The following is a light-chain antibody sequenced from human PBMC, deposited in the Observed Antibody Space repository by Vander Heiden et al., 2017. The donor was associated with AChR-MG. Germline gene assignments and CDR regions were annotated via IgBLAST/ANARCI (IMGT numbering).Light chain of an antibody. J-gene: IGLJ2*01. CDR3: SSYAGSNNLV. V-gene: IGLV2-8*01. CDR2: EVS. Sequence: QSALTQPTSASGSPGHSLTISCTGTSSDVGGYNYVSWYQQHPGKAPRLMIYEVSKRPSGVPDRFSGSKSGNTASLTVSGLQAEDEADYYCSSYAGSNNLVFGGGTKLTVL. CDR1: SSDVGGYNY.